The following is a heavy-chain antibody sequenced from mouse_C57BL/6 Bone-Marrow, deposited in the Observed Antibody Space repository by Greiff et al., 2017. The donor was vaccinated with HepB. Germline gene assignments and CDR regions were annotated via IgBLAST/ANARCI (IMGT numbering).Heavy chain of an antibody. CDR3: ARNYYDYGGAWFAY. CDR2: IRNKANGYTT. V-gene: IGHV7-3*01. D-gene: IGHD2-4*01. CDR1: GFTFTDYY. J-gene: IGHJ3*01. Sequence: EVKLQESGGGLVQPGGSLSLSCAASGFTFTDYYMSWVRQPPGKALEWLGFIRNKANGYTTEYSASVKGRFTISRDNSQSILYLQMNALRAEDSATYYCARNYYDYGGAWFAYWGQGTLVTVSA.